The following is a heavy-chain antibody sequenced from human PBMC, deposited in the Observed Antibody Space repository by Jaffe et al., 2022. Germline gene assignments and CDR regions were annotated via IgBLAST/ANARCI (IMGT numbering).Heavy chain of an antibody. CDR3: AKDISTDSSSWYGEYYFDY. J-gene: IGHJ4*02. Sequence: EVQLLESGGGLVQPGGSLRLSCAASGFTFSSYAMSWVRQAPGKGLEWVSAISGSGGSTYYADSVKGRFTISRDNSKNTLYLQMNSLRAEDTAVYYCAKDISTDSSSWYGEYYFDYWGQGTLVTVSS. D-gene: IGHD6-13*01. CDR1: GFTFSSYA. CDR2: ISGSGGST. V-gene: IGHV3-23*01.